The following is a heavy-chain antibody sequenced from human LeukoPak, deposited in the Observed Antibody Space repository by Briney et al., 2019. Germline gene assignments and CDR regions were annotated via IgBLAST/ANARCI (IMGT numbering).Heavy chain of an antibody. Sequence: PSETLSLTCSVSGXSIGSYNGSWIRQPAGKGLEWIGRIYTNGSTNYNPSLKSRVTMSVDTSKNQFSLKLSSVTAADTAVYYCARDNSGGNYWLDPWGQGTLVTVSS. D-gene: IGHD4-23*01. V-gene: IGHV4-4*07. J-gene: IGHJ5*02. CDR3: ARDNSGGNYWLDP. CDR2: IYTNGST. CDR1: GXSIGSYN.